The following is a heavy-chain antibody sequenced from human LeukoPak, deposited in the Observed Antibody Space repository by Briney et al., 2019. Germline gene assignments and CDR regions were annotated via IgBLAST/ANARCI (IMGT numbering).Heavy chain of an antibody. V-gene: IGHV4-59*01. Sequence: NPSETLSLTCTVSGGSISSYYWSWIRQPPGKGLEWIGYIYYSGSTNYNPSLKSRVTISVDTSKNQFSLKLSSVTAADTAVYYCARVVTIFGVVIANTNWFDPWGQGTLVTVSS. CDR3: ARVVTIFGVVIANTNWFDP. CDR2: IYYSGST. D-gene: IGHD3-3*01. J-gene: IGHJ5*02. CDR1: GGSISSYY.